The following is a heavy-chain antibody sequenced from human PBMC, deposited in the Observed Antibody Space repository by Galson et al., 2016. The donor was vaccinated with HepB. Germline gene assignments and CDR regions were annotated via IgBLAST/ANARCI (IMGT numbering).Heavy chain of an antibody. CDR1: GYTLTTSG. V-gene: IGHV1-18*01. J-gene: IGHJ4*02. Sequence: SVKVSCKASGYTLTTSGISWVRQAPGQGLEWMGWISTYSGNTKYAQKFQGGLTLTTDSSTTTAYMELRSLRFDDTALYYCARDVQYRIDSWGQGTLVTVSS. CDR2: ISTYSGNT. CDR3: ARDVQYRIDS. D-gene: IGHD2/OR15-2a*01.